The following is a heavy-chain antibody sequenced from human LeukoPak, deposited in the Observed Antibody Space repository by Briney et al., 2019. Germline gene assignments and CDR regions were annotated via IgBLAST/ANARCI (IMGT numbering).Heavy chain of an antibody. J-gene: IGHJ3*02. CDR2: ISDSGGST. Sequence: PGGSLRLSCAASGFTFSISAMGWVRQAPGKGLEWVSGISDSGGSTFYADSVKGRFTISRDISKNTLYLQMKSLRAGDTAVYYCAKDKTCDDFWSGHDAFDIWGQGTMVTVSS. CDR3: AKDKTCDDFWSGHDAFDI. CDR1: GFTFSISA. V-gene: IGHV3-23*01. D-gene: IGHD3-3*01.